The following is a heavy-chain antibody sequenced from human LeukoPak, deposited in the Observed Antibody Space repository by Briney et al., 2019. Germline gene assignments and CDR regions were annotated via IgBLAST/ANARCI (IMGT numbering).Heavy chain of an antibody. V-gene: IGHV4-34*01. Sequence: PSETLSLTCAVYGGSFSGYYWSWIRQPPGKGLEWIGEINHSGSTNYNPSLKSRVTISVDTSKNQFSLKLSSVTAADTAVYYCARGRGYCSSTSCHSGYYYYYMDVWGKGTTVTVSS. CDR1: GGSFSGYY. D-gene: IGHD2-2*02. CDR3: ARGRGYCSSTSCHSGYYYYYMDV. CDR2: INHSGST. J-gene: IGHJ6*03.